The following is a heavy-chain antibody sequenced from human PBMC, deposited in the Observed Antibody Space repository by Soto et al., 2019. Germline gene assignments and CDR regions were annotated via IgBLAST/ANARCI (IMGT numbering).Heavy chain of an antibody. CDR2: ISGGGDTT. V-gene: IGHV3-23*01. J-gene: IGHJ5*01. D-gene: IGHD3-10*01. CDR1: GFTFNNYA. Sequence: EVQLLESGGGLVQPGGSLRLSCAASGFTFNNYAMTWVRQAPGKGLEWVSAISGGGDTTSYADSVKGRFTVSRDNAKNTVYLQMNSLRAEDTAVYYCARGLYREYGHDSWGQGALVTVSS. CDR3: ARGLYREYGHDS.